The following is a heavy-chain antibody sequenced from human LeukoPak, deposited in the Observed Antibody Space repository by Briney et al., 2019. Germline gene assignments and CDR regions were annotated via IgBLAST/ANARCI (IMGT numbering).Heavy chain of an antibody. V-gene: IGHV3-33*01. D-gene: IGHD3-16*01. CDR1: GFSFSTYG. CDR3: VGDTPPGGDYYLDY. Sequence: GGSLRLSCAASGFSFSTYGMHWVRQAPGKGLEWVALIWNAGTNTYYADSVKGRFTISRDNSKNTLYLQLNSLRAEDTAVYYCVGDTPPGGDYYLDYWGQGTLVIVSS. CDR2: IWNAGTNT. J-gene: IGHJ4*02.